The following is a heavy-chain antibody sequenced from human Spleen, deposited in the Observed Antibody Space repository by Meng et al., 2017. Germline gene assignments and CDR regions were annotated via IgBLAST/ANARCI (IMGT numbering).Heavy chain of an antibody. CDR2: ISGSGGST. Sequence: GGSLRLSCAASGFTFSSYAMSWVRQAPGKGLEWVSAISGSGGSTYYADSVKGRFTISRDNSKNTLYLQMNSLRAEDTAVYYCAKRDGMYYYDSSGYFDYWGQGTLVTVSS. CDR3: AKRDGMYYYDSSGYFDY. J-gene: IGHJ4*02. CDR1: GFTFSSYA. D-gene: IGHD3-22*01. V-gene: IGHV3-23*01.